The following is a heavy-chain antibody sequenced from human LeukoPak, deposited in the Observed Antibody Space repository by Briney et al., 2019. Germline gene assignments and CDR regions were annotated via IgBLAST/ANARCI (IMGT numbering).Heavy chain of an antibody. CDR2: IIPIFGTA. J-gene: IGHJ6*03. V-gene: IGHV1-69*05. Sequence: SVKVSCKASGGTFIIYAISWVRQAPGQGGGGVGGIIPIFGTANYAQKFHRRVTITTDESPSTAYMDLSTLRSEDTAVYYCARAGTRPDYYYYMDVWGKGTTVTVSS. CDR1: GGTFIIYA. D-gene: IGHD6-6*01. CDR3: ARAGTRPDYYYYMDV.